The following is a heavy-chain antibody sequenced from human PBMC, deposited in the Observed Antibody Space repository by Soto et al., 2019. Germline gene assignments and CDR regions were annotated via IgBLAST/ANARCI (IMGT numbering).Heavy chain of an antibody. CDR3: VRASGPFDL. J-gene: IGHJ2*01. CDR1: GFPFSVYG. CDR2: IWSDGSNK. V-gene: IGHV3-33*01. Sequence: QMQLVESGGGVVQPGRSLRLSCGASGFPFSVYGIHWVHQAPGKGLEWVAVIWSDGSNKYYGDSVKGRFTISRDNSKNTLYLQMNSLRAEDTAMYYCVRASGPFDLWGRGTLVTVSS.